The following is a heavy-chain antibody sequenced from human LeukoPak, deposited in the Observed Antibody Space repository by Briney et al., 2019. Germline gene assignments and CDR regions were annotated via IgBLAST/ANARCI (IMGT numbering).Heavy chain of an antibody. CDR3: ATDGTNMVRGVIEDIYYYGMDA. J-gene: IGHJ6*02. CDR2: TSTHNGNT. V-gene: IGHV1-18*01. D-gene: IGHD3-10*01. Sequence: GAAGKVSCKASGYTXSSYGISVVRQAPGQGLEWLGWTSTHNGNTKYAVSLQGRVTMTTDTSTGTAYMELKSLRSDDTAMYYCATDGTNMVRGVIEDIYYYGMDAWGQGTTVTVSS. CDR1: GYTXSSYG.